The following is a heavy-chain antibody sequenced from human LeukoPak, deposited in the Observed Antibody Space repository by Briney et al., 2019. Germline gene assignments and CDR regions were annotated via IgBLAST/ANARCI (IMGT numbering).Heavy chain of an antibody. CDR2: ISSGSSTI. V-gene: IGHV3-11*01. D-gene: IGHD3-10*01. J-gene: IGHJ4*02. Sequence: GGSLRLSCAASGFTFSDYYMSWIRQAPGKGLEWVSYISSGSSTIYYADSVKGRFTISRDNSKNTLYLQMNSLRAEDTAVYYCAKPIRKWFGELLYDYWGQGTLVTVSS. CDR1: GFTFSDYY. CDR3: AKPIRKWFGELLYDY.